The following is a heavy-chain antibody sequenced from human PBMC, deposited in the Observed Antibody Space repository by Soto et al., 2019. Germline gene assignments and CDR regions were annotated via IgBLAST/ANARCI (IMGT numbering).Heavy chain of an antibody. Sequence: GSLRLSGAASGFTFSNYAMNWVRQAQGKGLEWVSIISGSNNRTYYADSVKGRFTISRDNSQNTLYLQMNSLRADDTAIYYCASSTMIVVITAWGQGTLVTVSS. J-gene: IGHJ5*02. CDR1: GFTFSNYA. V-gene: IGHV3-23*01. D-gene: IGHD3-22*01. CDR3: ASSTMIVVITA. CDR2: ISGSNNRT.